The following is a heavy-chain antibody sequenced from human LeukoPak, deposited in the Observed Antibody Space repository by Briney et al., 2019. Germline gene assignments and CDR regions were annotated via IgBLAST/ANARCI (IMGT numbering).Heavy chain of an antibody. V-gene: IGHV3-33*01. J-gene: IGHJ6*02. CDR2: IWYDGSNK. CDR1: GFTFSSYG. Sequence: GGSLRLSCAASGFTFSSYGMHWVRQAPGKGLEWVAVIWYDGSNKYYADSVKGRFTISRDNSKNTLYLQMNSLRAEDTAVYYCARDRAILTGYYTPSGGMDVWGQGTTVTVSS. CDR3: ARDRAILTGYYTPSGGMDV. D-gene: IGHD3-9*01.